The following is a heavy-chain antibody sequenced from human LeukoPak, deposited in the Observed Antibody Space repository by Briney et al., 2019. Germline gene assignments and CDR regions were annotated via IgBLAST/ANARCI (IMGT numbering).Heavy chain of an antibody. D-gene: IGHD5-12*01. J-gene: IGHJ4*02. Sequence: SETLSLTCTVSGVSMSSYYWSWIRQPPGKGLEWIGEINHSGSTNYNPSLKSRVTISVDTSKNQFSLKLSSVTAADTAVYYCARGYSGYPLDYWGQGTLVTVSS. V-gene: IGHV4-34*01. CDR2: INHSGST. CDR3: ARGYSGYPLDY. CDR1: GVSMSSYY.